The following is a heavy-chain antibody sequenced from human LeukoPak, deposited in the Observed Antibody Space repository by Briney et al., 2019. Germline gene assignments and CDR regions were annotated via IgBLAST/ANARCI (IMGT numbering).Heavy chain of an antibody. V-gene: IGHV3-30*01. CDR3: ARDLRTGIYYYMDV. D-gene: IGHD1-14*01. CDR2: ISYVGSNK. Sequence: GGSLRLSCAASGFTFSSYAMHWVRQAPGKGLEWVAVISYVGSNKYYADSVKGRFTISRDNSKNTLYLQMNSLRAEDTAVYYCARDLRTGIYYYMDVWGKGTTVTVSS. CDR1: GFTFSSYA. J-gene: IGHJ6*03.